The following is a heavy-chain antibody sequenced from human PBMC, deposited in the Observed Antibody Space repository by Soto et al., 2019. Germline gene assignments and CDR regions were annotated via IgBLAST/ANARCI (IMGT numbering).Heavy chain of an antibody. V-gene: IGHV4-31*03. D-gene: IGHD4-4*01. Sequence: PSETLSLTCTVSGGSISSGGYYWSWIRQHPGKGLEWIGSIYYSGSTYYNSSLKSRLTMSGDTSKNQFSLKLSSVTAADTAVYYCARDGDGRMTTNPYYYNGMDVWGPGTTVTVSS. CDR3: ARDGDGRMTTNPYYYNGMDV. CDR1: GGSISSGGYY. CDR2: IYYSGST. J-gene: IGHJ6*02.